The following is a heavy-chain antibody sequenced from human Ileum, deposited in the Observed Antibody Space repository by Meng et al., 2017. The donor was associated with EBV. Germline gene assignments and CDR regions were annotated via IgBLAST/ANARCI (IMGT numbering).Heavy chain of an antibody. Sequence: QVQLGLSGAEVEKPGASVKVSCKASGYTFTSYDINWVRQGTGQGLEWMGWMNPNRGTTGYAQKFQGRVTMTRNISKSTAYMDLSSLRSEDTAVYYCATGVADFEYWGQGTLVTVSS. CDR3: ATGVADFEY. V-gene: IGHV1-8*01. J-gene: IGHJ4*02. CDR2: MNPNRGTT. CDR1: GYTFTSYD. D-gene: IGHD6-19*01.